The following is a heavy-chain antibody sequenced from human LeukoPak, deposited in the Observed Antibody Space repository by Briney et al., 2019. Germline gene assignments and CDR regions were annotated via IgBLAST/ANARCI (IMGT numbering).Heavy chain of an antibody. J-gene: IGHJ6*03. V-gene: IGHV4-39*07. CDR1: GGSFSASSHY. CDR2: IYYSGYT. D-gene: IGHD5-12*01. CDR3: ARGRGRGGYDRRYYYYYYYMDV. Sequence: PSETLSLTCTVSGGSFSASSHYWGWIRQPPGKGLEWIGSIYYSGYTYYNPSLQSRVTMSVDTSRNQFSLKLSSVTAADTAVYYCARGRGRGGYDRRYYYYYYYMDVWGKGTTVTVSS.